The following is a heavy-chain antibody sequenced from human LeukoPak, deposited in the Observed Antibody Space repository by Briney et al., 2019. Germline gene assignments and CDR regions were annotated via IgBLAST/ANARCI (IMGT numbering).Heavy chain of an antibody. CDR1: GYTFTSYA. J-gene: IGHJ4*02. CDR2: INAGNGNT. CDR3: AREGAGDPTLDY. Sequence: ASVKVSCKASGYTFTSYAMHWVRQAPGQRLEWMGWINAGNGNTKYSQKFQGRVTITRDTSASTAYMELSSLRSEDTAVYYCAREGAGDPTLDYWGQGTLVTVSS. D-gene: IGHD4-17*01. V-gene: IGHV1-3*01.